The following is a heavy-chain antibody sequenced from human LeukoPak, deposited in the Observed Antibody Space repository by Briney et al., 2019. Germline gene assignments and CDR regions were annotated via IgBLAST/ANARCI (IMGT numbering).Heavy chain of an antibody. CDR3: AAVLGYYDSSGYYPHFDY. CDR1: GFTFTSSA. CDR2: IVVGSGNT. Sequence: GTSVKVSCKASGFTFTSSAMQWVRQARGQGLEWIGWIVVGSGNTNYAQKFQERVTITRGISTSTAYMELSSLRSEDTAVYYCAAVLGYYDSSGYYPHFDYWGQGTLVTVSS. J-gene: IGHJ4*02. V-gene: IGHV1-58*02. D-gene: IGHD3-22*01.